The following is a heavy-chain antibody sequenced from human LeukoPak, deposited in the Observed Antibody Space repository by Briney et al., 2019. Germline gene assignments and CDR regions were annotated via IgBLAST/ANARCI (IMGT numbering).Heavy chain of an antibody. D-gene: IGHD6-19*01. Sequence: SETLSLTCAVSGGSISSGDYSWSWIRQPPGKGLEWIGYIYHSGSTYYNPSLKSRVTISVDTSKNQFSLKLSSVTAADTAVYYCARGSVAGIGPWGQGTLVTVSS. J-gene: IGHJ5*02. CDR2: IYHSGST. V-gene: IGHV4-30-2*01. CDR1: GGSISSGDYS. CDR3: ARGSVAGIGP.